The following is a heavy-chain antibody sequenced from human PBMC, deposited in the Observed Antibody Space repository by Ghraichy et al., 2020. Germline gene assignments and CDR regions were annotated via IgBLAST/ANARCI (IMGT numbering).Heavy chain of an antibody. J-gene: IGHJ6*02. CDR2: IYYSGST. CDR3: ARHGGTVTTVSTNYYYYGMDV. D-gene: IGHD4-17*01. Sequence: SETLSLTCTVSGGSISSYYWSWIRQPPGKGLEWIGYIYYSGSTNYNPSLKSRVTISVDTSKNQFSLKLSSVTAADTAVYYCARHGGTVTTVSTNYYYYGMDVWGQGTTVTVSS. V-gene: IGHV4-59*08. CDR1: GGSISSYY.